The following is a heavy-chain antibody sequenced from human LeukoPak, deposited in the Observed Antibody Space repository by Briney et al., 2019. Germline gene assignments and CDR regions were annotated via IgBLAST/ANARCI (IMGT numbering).Heavy chain of an antibody. D-gene: IGHD5-24*01. CDR2: IYYSGST. CDR3: ARDAMDYGMDV. Sequence: PSETLSLTCTVSGGSISSGDYYWSWIRQPPGKGLEWIGYIYYSGSTYYNPSLKSRVTISVDTSKNQFSLKLSSVTAADTAVYYCARDAMDYGMDVWGQGTTVTVSS. V-gene: IGHV4-30-4*01. J-gene: IGHJ6*02. CDR1: GGSISSGDYY.